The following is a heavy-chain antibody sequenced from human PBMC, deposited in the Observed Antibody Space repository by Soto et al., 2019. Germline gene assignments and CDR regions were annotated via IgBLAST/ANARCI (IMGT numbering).Heavy chain of an antibody. CDR3: AVTTQFYYYYGMDV. D-gene: IGHD4-17*01. CDR2: INHSGST. V-gene: IGHV4-34*01. Sequence: PSETLSLTCAVYGGSFSGYYWGWIRQPPGKGLEWIGEINHSGSTNYNPSLKSRVTISVDTSKNQFSLKLSSVTAADTAVYYCAVTTQFYYYYGMDVWGQGTTVTVSS. CDR1: GGSFSGYY. J-gene: IGHJ6*02.